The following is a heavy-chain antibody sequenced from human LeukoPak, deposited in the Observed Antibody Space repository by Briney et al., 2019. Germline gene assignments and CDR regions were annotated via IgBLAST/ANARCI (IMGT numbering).Heavy chain of an antibody. CDR3: ARSGGPRMTVFGVITHFAY. V-gene: IGHV3-48*01. CDR1: GFKFSDYS. Sequence: GGSLRLSCAASGFKFSDYSMNWVRQVPGKGLEGISYMGIDSGNTNYADSVKGRFTISGDKAKNSLYLQMNSLRVEDTAVYYCARSGGPRMTVFGVITHFAYWGQGTLVTVSS. D-gene: IGHD3-3*01. J-gene: IGHJ4*02. CDR2: MGIDSGNT.